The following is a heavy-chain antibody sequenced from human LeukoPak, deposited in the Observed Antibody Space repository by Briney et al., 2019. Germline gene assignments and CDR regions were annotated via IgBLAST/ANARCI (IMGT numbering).Heavy chain of an antibody. J-gene: IGHJ4*02. Sequence: GGSLRLSCAVSGFTVSAHYMCWVRQAPGKGLECVSFLYTGGDTYYADSVKGRFTISRDNSKNTLYLQMNSLRAEDTAVYYCARGPGSRGIFDYWGQGTLVTVSS. D-gene: IGHD3-10*01. CDR1: GFTVSAHY. CDR2: LYTGGDT. V-gene: IGHV3-53*01. CDR3: ARGPGSRGIFDY.